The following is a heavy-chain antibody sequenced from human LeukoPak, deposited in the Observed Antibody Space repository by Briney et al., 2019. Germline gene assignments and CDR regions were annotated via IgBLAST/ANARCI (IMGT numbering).Heavy chain of an antibody. CDR3: ARGREYSSSYYYYYYYMDV. J-gene: IGHJ6*03. CDR2: MNPNSGNT. D-gene: IGHD6-6*01. CDR1: GYTFTSYD. V-gene: IGHV1-8*01. Sequence: ASVKVSYKASGYTFTSYDINWVRQATGQGLEWMGWMNPNSGNTGYAQKFQGRVTMTRNTSISTAYMELSSLRSEDTAVYYCARGREYSSSYYYYYYYMDVWGKGTTVTVSS.